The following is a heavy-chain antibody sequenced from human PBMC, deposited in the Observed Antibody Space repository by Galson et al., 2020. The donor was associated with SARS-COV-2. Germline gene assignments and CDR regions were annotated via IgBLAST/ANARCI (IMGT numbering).Heavy chain of an antibody. CDR3: ARGSVSFSATTGLGLFPFFYYYLDV. Sequence: ETSETLSLTCAVYGGAFSGSSWIGIRQPPGKGLEGSGEVNHRGSTNYNPSLASRVAISLDTAKNQFSLRLTSVTAADTSVYYCARGSVSFSATTGLGLFPFFYYYLDVWGQGTTVIVSS. CDR1: GGAFSGSS. J-gene: IGHJ6*02. D-gene: IGHD1-1*01. CDR2: VNHRGST. V-gene: IGHV4-34*01.